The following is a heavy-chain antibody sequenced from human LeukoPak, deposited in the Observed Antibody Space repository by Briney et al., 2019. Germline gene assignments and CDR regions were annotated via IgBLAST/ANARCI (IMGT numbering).Heavy chain of an antibody. V-gene: IGHV3-30*04. CDR2: ISYHGSNE. CDR1: GFTFSTDP. D-gene: IGHD3-9*01. Sequence: PGGSLRLSRAGAGFTFSTDPMHWVRQAPDKGLEWVAMISYHGSNEYYADSVKGRFTISRDNSKNTLYLQMNNPRVEDTAIYYCARVHDTTGYYHYFDSWGQGTLVTVSS. J-gene: IGHJ4*02. CDR3: ARVHDTTGYYHYFDS.